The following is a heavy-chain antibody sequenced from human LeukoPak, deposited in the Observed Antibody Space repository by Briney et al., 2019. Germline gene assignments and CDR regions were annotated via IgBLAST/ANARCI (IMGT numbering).Heavy chain of an antibody. J-gene: IGHJ4*02. CDR1: GFTFSTYW. CDR3: AREGLPYSGDY. Sequence: PGGSLRLSCAASGFTFSTYWMRWVRQTPGKGLEGVANIKGDGSEINYVDSVKGRFTISRDNAKNSLSLQMNSLTADDTGVYYCAREGLPYSGDYWGQGTLVTVSS. CDR2: IKGDGSEI. V-gene: IGHV3-7*01. D-gene: IGHD4-11*01.